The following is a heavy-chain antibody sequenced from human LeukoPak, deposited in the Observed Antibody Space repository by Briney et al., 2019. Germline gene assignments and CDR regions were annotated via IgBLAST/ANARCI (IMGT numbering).Heavy chain of an antibody. V-gene: IGHV4-59*08. Sequence: PSETLSLTCTVSGGSISGYYWSWIRQPPGKGLECIGYIFYGGSTNYNPSLKSRVTISVDTSKNQFSLKLSSVTAADTAVYYCARRYFDWTTFDYWGRGTLVTVSS. CDR1: GGSISGYY. CDR3: ARRYFDWTTFDY. D-gene: IGHD3-9*01. J-gene: IGHJ4*02. CDR2: IFYGGST.